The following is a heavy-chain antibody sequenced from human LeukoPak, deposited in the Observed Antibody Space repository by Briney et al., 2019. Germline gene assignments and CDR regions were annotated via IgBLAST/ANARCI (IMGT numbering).Heavy chain of an antibody. D-gene: IGHD1-14*01. CDR1: GGSISSYY. CDR2: IYYSGST. V-gene: IGHV4-59*01. J-gene: IGHJ2*01. Sequence: SETLSLTCTVSGGSISSYYWSWIRQPPGQGLEWIGYIYYSGSTNYNPSLKGRVTISVDTSKNQFSLKLSSVTAADTAVYYCARGNHLHWYFDLWGRGTLVTVSS. CDR3: ARGNHLHWYFDL.